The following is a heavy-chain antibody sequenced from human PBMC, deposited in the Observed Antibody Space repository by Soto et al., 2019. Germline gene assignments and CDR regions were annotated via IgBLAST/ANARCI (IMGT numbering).Heavy chain of an antibody. CDR1: GFTFSSYA. CDR3: ARVLYGSGSYLY. D-gene: IGHD3-10*01. V-gene: IGHV3-21*01. Sequence: GGSLRLSCAASGFTFSSYAMNWVRQAPGKGLEWVSSISSSSSYIYYADSVKGRFTISRDNAKNSLYLQMNSLRAEDTAVYYCARVLYGSGSYLYWGQGTLVTVPS. CDR2: ISSSSSYI. J-gene: IGHJ4*02.